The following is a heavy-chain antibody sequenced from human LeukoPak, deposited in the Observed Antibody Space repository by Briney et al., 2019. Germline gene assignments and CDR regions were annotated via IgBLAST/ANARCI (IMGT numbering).Heavy chain of an antibody. J-gene: IGHJ4*02. D-gene: IGHD1-26*01. CDR2: TNPNSGNT. CDR3: ATELEVGANNPWVPFYY. Sequence: GASVKVSCKASGYTFTSYDINWVRQATGQGLEWMGWTNPNSGNTGYAQKFQGRVTMTEDTSTDTAYMELSSLRSEDTAVYYCATELEVGANNPWVPFYYWGQGTLVTVSS. CDR1: GYTFTSYD. V-gene: IGHV1-8*01.